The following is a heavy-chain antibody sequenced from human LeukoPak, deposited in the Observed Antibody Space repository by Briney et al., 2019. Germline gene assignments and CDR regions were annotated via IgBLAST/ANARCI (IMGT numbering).Heavy chain of an antibody. Sequence: ASVKVSCKASGYTFTSYDINWVRQATGQGLEWMGWMNPNSGNTGYAQKFQGRVTITRNTSISTAYMELSSLRSEDTAVYYCARVGVTADFWSGYNFDYWGQGTLVTVSS. V-gene: IGHV1-8*03. CDR2: MNPNSGNT. CDR1: GYTFTSYD. J-gene: IGHJ4*02. D-gene: IGHD3-3*01. CDR3: ARVGVTADFWSGYNFDY.